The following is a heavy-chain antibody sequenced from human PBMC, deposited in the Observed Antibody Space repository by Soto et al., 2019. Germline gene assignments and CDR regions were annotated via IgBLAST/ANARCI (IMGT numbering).Heavy chain of an antibody. J-gene: IGHJ5*02. CDR2: ISGSGGAT. Sequence: PGGSLRLSCAASGFTFTTYSMSWARQAPGKGLEWVSVISGSGGATYYADSVNGRFTISRDNSKNTLYLQMNSLRADDTALYYSARDQRHFDPWGQGTLVTVSS. CDR1: GFTFTTYS. V-gene: IGHV3-23*01. CDR3: ARDQRHFDP.